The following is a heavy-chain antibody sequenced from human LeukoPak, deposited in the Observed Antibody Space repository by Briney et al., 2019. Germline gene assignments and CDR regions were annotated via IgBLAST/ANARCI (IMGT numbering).Heavy chain of an antibody. V-gene: IGHV3-7*01. CDR1: GFTFSTYW. CDR2: IKQDGSQK. Sequence: GGSLRLSCAASGFTFSTYWMNWVRQAPGKGLGWVANIKQDGSQKYYVDSVRGRFTISRDDARNSVSLQMNSLRADDTAVYYCARDVGYCSGGSCYRWFASWGQGTLVTVSS. J-gene: IGHJ5*01. D-gene: IGHD2-15*01. CDR3: ARDVGYCSGGSCYRWFAS.